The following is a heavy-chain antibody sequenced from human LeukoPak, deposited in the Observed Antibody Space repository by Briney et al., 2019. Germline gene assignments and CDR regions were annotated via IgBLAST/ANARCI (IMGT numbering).Heavy chain of an antibody. V-gene: IGHV3-30*04. CDR2: ISYDGRTK. J-gene: IGHJ4*01. Sequence: GGSLRLSCAASGFTFNTYAMHWVRQAPGMGLEWVAVISYDGRTKYYRDSVTGRFTVPRDDSKNTLYVQMNSLRAEDTAVYYCARANGWYGNYFDYWGQGTLVTVSS. D-gene: IGHD6-19*01. CDR1: GFTFNTYA. CDR3: ARANGWYGNYFDY.